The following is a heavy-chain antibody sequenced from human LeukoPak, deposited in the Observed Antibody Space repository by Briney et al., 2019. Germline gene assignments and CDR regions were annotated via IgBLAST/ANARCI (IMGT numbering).Heavy chain of an antibody. CDR2: INEDGSEK. D-gene: IGHD3-22*01. CDR1: GVTFSSYW. CDR3: ARGRFNYDSSGYSSFYH. J-gene: IGHJ4*02. V-gene: IGHV3-7*01. Sequence: GGSLRLSCAVSGVTFSSYWMSWVRQVPGKGLEWVANINEDGSEKYYVDSVKGRFTISRDNARNSLFLQMNSLRAEDTAVYYCARGRFNYDSSGYSSFYHWGQGTLVTVSS.